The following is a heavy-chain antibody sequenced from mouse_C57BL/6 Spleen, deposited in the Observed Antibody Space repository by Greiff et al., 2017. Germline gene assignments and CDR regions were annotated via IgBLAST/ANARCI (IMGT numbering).Heavy chain of an antibody. CDR1: GYAFSSSW. Sequence: QVHVKQSGPELVKPGASVKISCKASGYAFSSSWMNWVKQRPGKGLEWIGRIYPGDGDTNYNGKFKGKATLTADKSSSTAYMQLSSLTSEDSAVYFCATLYYSNYDWYFDVWGTGTTVTVSS. CDR3: ATLYYSNYDWYFDV. J-gene: IGHJ1*03. V-gene: IGHV1-82*01. D-gene: IGHD2-5*01. CDR2: IYPGDGDT.